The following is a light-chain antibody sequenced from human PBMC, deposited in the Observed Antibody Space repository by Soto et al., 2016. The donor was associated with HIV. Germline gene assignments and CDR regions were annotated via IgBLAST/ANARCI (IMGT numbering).Light chain of an antibody. CDR2: KAS. V-gene: IGKV1-5*03. J-gene: IGKJ1*01. Sequence: DIQMTQSPSTLSASVGDRVAITCRANQTISKWLAWFQQKPGKSPQLLIYKASILERGVPSRFRGSGSGTEFTLTINSLQPDDFANYYCQQYNSYSWTFSQGTKVEIK. CDR1: QTISKW. CDR3: QQYNSYSWT.